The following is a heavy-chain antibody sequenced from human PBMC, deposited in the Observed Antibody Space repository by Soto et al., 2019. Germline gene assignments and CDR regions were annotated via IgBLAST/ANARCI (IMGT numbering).Heavy chain of an antibody. CDR2: INADNGNT. CDR3: ARGKGTLDY. Sequence: ASVKVSCKASGYTFTSYAMHWVRQAPGQRLEWMGWINADNGNTNYSQKLQGRVTITTDTSTSTAYMELRSLRSDDTAVYYCARGKGTLDYWGQGTLVTVSS. V-gene: IGHV1-3*01. J-gene: IGHJ4*02. CDR1: GYTFTSYA.